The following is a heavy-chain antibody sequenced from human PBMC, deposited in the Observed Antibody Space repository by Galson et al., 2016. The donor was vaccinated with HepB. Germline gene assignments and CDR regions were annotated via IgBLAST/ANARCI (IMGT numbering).Heavy chain of an antibody. CDR2: ISPDTGGA. CDR3: ARDKGRGGASFDY. Sequence: SVKVSCKASGFMFTDYYIHWVRQAPGQGLEWIGWISPDTGGANFAQRFKDRVIMTRDTSISSAYMELTRLESDDTAFYYCARDKGRGGASFDYWGQGALVTVSS. J-gene: IGHJ4*02. CDR1: GFMFTDYY. D-gene: IGHD1-26*01. V-gene: IGHV1-2*02.